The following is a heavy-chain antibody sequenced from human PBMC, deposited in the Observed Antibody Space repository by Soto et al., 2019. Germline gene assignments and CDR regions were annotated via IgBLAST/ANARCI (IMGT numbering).Heavy chain of an antibody. CDR2: MYYSGST. D-gene: IGHD3-10*01. CDR1: GGSISSYY. J-gene: IGHJ4*02. V-gene: IGHV4-59*08. CDR3: ARHNYGSGSTYFDY. Sequence: QVQLQESGPGLVKPSETLSLTCTVSGGSISSYYWSWIRQPPGKGLEWIGYMYYSGSTNYNPSLKSRVTISVDTSKNQFSLKLNSMTAADTAVYYCARHNYGSGSTYFDYWGQGTLVTVSS.